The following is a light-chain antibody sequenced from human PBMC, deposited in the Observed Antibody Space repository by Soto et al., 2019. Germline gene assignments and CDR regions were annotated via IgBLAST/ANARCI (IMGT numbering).Light chain of an antibody. J-gene: IGLJ2*01. CDR1: SSNIGNNY. V-gene: IGLV1-51*01. CDR3: GKWDSSLNGVV. Sequence: QSVLTQPPSVSAAPGQRVTISCSGSSSNIGNNYVSWYRQLPGTAPKLLIYDNNRRPSGISDRFSGSKSGTSATLDITGLQTGDEADYYCGKWDSSLNGVVFGGGTKLTVL. CDR2: DNN.